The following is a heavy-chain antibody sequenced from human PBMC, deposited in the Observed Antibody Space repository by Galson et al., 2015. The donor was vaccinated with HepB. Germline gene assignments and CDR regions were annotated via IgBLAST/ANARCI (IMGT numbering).Heavy chain of an antibody. V-gene: IGHV3-49*03. CDR2: IRSKAYGGTT. D-gene: IGHD1-26*01. CDR1: GFTFGDYA. J-gene: IGHJ4*02. Sequence: SLRLSCAASGFTFGDYAMSWFRQAPGKGLEWVGFIRSKAYGGTTEYAASVKGRFTISRDDSKSIAYLQMNSLKTEDTAVYYCTRDGGYSGSYEDLYYFDYWGQGTLVTVSS. CDR3: TRDGGYSGSYEDLYYFDY.